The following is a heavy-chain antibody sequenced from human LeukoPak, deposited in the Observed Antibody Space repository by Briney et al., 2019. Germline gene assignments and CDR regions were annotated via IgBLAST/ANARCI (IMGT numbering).Heavy chain of an antibody. CDR3: ARGDSSGYYVDY. CDR1: GDSFSSYY. D-gene: IGHD3-22*01. Sequence: PSETLSLTCTVSGDSFSSYYWSWIRQPPGKGLEWIGEINHSGSTNYNPSLKSRVTISVDTSKNQFSLKLSSVTAADTAVYYCARGDSSGYYVDYWGQGTLVTVSS. V-gene: IGHV4-34*01. J-gene: IGHJ4*02. CDR2: INHSGST.